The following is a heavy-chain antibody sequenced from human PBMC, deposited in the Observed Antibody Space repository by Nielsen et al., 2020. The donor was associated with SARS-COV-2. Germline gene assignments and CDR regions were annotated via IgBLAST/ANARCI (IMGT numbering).Heavy chain of an antibody. CDR1: AFTFDDYI. V-gene: IGHV3-43*01. J-gene: IGHJ4*02. CDR3: VKGSSGSLFH. D-gene: IGHD2-15*01. Sequence: GVLKISCAASAFTFDDYIMHWVRQAPGKGLEWVSLITWDGRATYYADSVKGRFTISRDKSKNSLFLQMNSLTTEDTALYYCVKGSSGSLFHWGQGTLVTVSS. CDR2: ITWDGRAT.